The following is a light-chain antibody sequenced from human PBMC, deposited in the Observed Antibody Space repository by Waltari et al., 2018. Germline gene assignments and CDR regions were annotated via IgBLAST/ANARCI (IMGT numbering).Light chain of an antibody. CDR1: QSVSSY. V-gene: IGKV3-11*01. CDR3: QQRSNWPIT. J-gene: IGKJ5*01. CDR2: DAS. Sequence: SCRASQSVSSYLAWYQQKPGQAPRLRIYDASNRATGIPARFSGSGSGTDFTLTISSLEPEDFAVYYCQQRSNWPITFGQGTRLEIK.